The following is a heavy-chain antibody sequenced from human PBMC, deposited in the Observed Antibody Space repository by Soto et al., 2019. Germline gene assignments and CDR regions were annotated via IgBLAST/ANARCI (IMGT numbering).Heavy chain of an antibody. CDR1: GGSFSSYV. J-gene: IGHJ5*02. D-gene: IGHD2-2*01. Sequence: ASVKVSCKASGGSFSSYVINWVRQAPGQGLEWMGGIIPMFDTPKYAQKFQGRVTITADESTSTAYMELSSLRSEDTAVYYCARGGRGCSSNNCYCWFDPWGQGTLVTVSS. CDR3: ARGGRGCSSNNCYCWFDP. V-gene: IGHV1-69*13. CDR2: IIPMFDTP.